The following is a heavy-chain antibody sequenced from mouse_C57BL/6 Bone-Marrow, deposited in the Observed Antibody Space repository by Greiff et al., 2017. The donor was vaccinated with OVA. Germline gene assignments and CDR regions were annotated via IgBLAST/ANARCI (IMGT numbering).Heavy chain of an antibody. CDR2: IYPGDGDT. D-gene: IGHD3-2*02. CDR3: AGWDSSGYVFYAMDY. V-gene: IGHV1-82*01. CDR1: GYAFSSSW. J-gene: IGHJ4*01. Sequence: ESGPELVKPGASVKISCKASGYAFSSSWMNWVKQRPGKGLEWIGRIYPGDGDTNYNGKFKGKATLTADKSSSTAYMQLSSLTSEDSAVYFCAGWDSSGYVFYAMDYWGQGTSVTVSS.